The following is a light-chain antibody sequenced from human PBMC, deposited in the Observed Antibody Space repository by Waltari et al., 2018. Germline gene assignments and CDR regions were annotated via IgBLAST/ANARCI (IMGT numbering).Light chain of an antibody. CDR2: WES. J-gene: IGKJ1*01. CDR3: QQFQSHLRT. V-gene: IGKV4-1*01. CDR1: NSVLHNSHNRNY. Sequence: DIVMTQSAESLAVALGEMATSTCKSSNSVLHNSHNRNYFAWYQQKPGQPPSLLSYWESTRKSGVPDRFSGSGSGTDFPLTLSSLQAEDVAVYYCQQFQSHLRTFRQGTKVEIK.